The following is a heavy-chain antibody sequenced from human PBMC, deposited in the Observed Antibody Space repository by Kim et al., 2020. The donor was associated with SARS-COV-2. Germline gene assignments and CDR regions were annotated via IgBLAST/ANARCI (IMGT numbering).Heavy chain of an antibody. D-gene: IGHD3-10*01. V-gene: IGHV4-31*02. J-gene: IGHJ6*02. Sequence: RVTISVDTSKNQFSLKLSSVTAADTAVYYCARERRITMVRGVIYCYGMDVWGQGTTVTVSS. CDR3: ARERRITMVRGVIYCYGMDV.